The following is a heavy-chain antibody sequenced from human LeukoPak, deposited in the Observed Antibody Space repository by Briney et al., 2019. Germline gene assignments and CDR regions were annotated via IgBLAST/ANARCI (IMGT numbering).Heavy chain of an antibody. Sequence: PGGSLRLSCAASGFTFSNYGMNWVRQAPGKGLEWVALIRYDGSNKFYADSVKGRFTISRDNSKNTLYLQMNSLRAEDTALYYCAKDDFEGRLHQPSSRQVYWGQGTQVTVSS. CDR1: GFTFSNYG. V-gene: IGHV3-30*02. CDR2: IRYDGSNK. D-gene: IGHD2-21*02. CDR3: AKDDFEGRLHQPSSRQVY. J-gene: IGHJ4*02.